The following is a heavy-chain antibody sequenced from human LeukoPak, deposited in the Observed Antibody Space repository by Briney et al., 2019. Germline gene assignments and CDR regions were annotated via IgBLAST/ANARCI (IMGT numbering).Heavy chain of an antibody. Sequence: SETLSLTCTVSGGSISGYCWSWIRQPAGKGLEWIGRIYTSGSTNYNPSLKSRVTMSLDTSKNQFSLKLSSVTAADTAVYYCARDSYSSSWYGYFDYWGQGTLVTVSS. CDR3: ARDSYSSSWYGYFDY. CDR2: IYTSGST. CDR1: GGSISGYC. J-gene: IGHJ4*02. D-gene: IGHD6-13*01. V-gene: IGHV4-4*07.